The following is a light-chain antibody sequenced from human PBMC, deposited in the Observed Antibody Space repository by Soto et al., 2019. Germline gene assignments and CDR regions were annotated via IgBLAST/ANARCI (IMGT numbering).Light chain of an antibody. Sequence: EIVLTQSPATLSSSPGGRATISCRASQSVSSYLAWYQQKPGQAPRLLIYDAYNRATGIPARFSGSGSGTDFTLTISSLEPEDFAVYYCQQRGRTFGQGTRLEIK. CDR2: DAY. CDR1: QSVSSY. CDR3: QQRGRT. J-gene: IGKJ5*01. V-gene: IGKV3-11*01.